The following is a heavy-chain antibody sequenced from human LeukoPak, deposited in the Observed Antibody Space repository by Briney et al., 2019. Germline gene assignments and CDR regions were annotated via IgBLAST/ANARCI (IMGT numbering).Heavy chain of an antibody. V-gene: IGHV4-59*01. CDR1: GGSISSYY. CDR3: ASQYCSGGSCYPLLDY. D-gene: IGHD2-15*01. Sequence: SETLSLTCTVSGGSISSYYWSWIRQPPGKGLEWIGYIYYTGSANYNPSLKSRVTISVDTSKNQFSLRLSSVTAADTAVYYCASQYCSGGSCYPLLDYWGQGTLVTVSS. J-gene: IGHJ4*02. CDR2: IYYTGSA.